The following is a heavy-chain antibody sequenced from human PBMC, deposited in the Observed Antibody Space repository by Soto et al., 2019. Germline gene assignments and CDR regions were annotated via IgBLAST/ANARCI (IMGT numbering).Heavy chain of an antibody. J-gene: IGHJ6*02. CDR1: GYTFTSYG. Sequence: QVQLVQSGAEVKKPGASVKVSCKASGYTFTSYGISWVRQAPGQGLDWMGWISAYNGNTNYAQKLQGRVTMTTDTSTSTAYLELMSLRSDDTAVYYCARVRGIVVVVAATPSGMDVWGQGTTVTVSS. CDR3: ARVRGIVVVVAATPSGMDV. V-gene: IGHV1-18*01. CDR2: ISAYNGNT. D-gene: IGHD2-15*01.